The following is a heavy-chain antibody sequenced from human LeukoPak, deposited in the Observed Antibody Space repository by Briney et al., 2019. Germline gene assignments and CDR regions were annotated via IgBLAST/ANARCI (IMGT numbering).Heavy chain of an antibody. CDR1: GFTFSSYA. CDR2: ISGSGGST. Sequence: GGSLRLSCAASGFTFSSYAMSWVRQAPGKGLEWVSAISGSGGSTYYADSVKGRFTISRDNSKNTLYLQMNSLRAEDTAVYYCAKALDTAMVTRSFAGDYWGQGTLVTVSS. V-gene: IGHV3-23*01. CDR3: AKALDTAMVTRSFAGDY. J-gene: IGHJ4*02. D-gene: IGHD5-18*01.